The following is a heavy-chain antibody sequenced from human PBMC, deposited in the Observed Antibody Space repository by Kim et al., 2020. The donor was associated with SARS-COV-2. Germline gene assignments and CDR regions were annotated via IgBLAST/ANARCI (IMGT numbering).Heavy chain of an antibody. CDR2: IIPILGIA. CDR1: GGTFSSYA. CDR3: ASTTYYGSGEFYDY. D-gene: IGHD3-10*01. Sequence: SVKVSCKASGGTFSSYAISWVRQAPGQGLEWMGRIIPILGIANYAQKFQGRVTITADKSTSTAYTELSILRPEDMAVYYCASTTYYGSGEFYDYWGQGT. V-gene: IGHV1-69*04. J-gene: IGHJ4*02.